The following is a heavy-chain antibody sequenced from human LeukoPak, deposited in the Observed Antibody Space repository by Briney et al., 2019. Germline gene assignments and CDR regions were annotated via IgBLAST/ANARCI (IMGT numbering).Heavy chain of an antibody. CDR2: INSDGSRT. CDR1: GFPLSNYW. CDR3: VRGYYDSSGYYGPYFDY. Sequence: GGSLRLSCAASGFPLSNYWMHWVRQVPGRGLVWVGRINSDGSRTSYADSVKGRVTISRDNAKNTLYLQMNSLRAEDTAIYYCVRGYYDSSGYYGPYFDYWGQGTLVTVSS. V-gene: IGHV3-74*01. J-gene: IGHJ4*02. D-gene: IGHD3-22*01.